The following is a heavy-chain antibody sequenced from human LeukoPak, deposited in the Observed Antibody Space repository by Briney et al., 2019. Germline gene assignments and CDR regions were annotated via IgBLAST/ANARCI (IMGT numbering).Heavy chain of an antibody. J-gene: IGHJ4*02. CDR2: IIPIFGTA. D-gene: IGHD3-22*01. Sequence: SVNVSCKASGGTFSSYAISWVRQAPGQGLEWMGGIIPIFGTANYAQKFQGRVTITADESTSTAYMELSSLRSEDTAVYYCARNYYDSSGYYGEYYFDYWGQGTLVTVSS. CDR1: GGTFSSYA. CDR3: ARNYYDSSGYYGEYYFDY. V-gene: IGHV1-69*13.